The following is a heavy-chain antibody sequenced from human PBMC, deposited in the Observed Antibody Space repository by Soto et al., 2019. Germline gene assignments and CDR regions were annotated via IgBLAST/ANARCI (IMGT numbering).Heavy chain of an antibody. CDR2: ISTKNGNT. V-gene: IGHV1-18*01. Sequence: QIHLVQSGAELKKPGASVRVSCKASGYTFTTYGVTWLRQAPGQGPEWMAWISTKNGNTKYAQKFQGRVTLTTDTSTTTASMELRSLTSDDTAVYFCARDNIVAPFSWVDPWGQGTLVTVSS. D-gene: IGHD2-15*01. J-gene: IGHJ5*02. CDR3: ARDNIVAPFSWVDP. CDR1: GYTFTTYG.